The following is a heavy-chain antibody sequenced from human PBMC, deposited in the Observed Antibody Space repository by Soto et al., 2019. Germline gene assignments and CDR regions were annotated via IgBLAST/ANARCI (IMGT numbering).Heavy chain of an antibody. CDR2: ISSNGANT. D-gene: IGHD2-8*01. V-gene: IGHV3-23*01. CDR3: VSWVSAHFDY. CDR1: GFTFDSPYSHA. Sequence: WGSLRLSCAASGFTFDSPYSHAMSWVRQSPGKGPEWVSTISSNGANTRYAESVQGRFTISKDASRNTVHLHMNSLRADDTATYFCVSWVSAHFDYWGHGTPVTVSS. J-gene: IGHJ4*01.